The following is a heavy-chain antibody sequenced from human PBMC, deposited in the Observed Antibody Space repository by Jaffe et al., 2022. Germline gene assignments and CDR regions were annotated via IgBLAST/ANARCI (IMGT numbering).Heavy chain of an antibody. CDR1: GGSISSGSYY. Sequence: QVQLQESGPGLVKPSQTLSLTCTVSGGSISSGSYYWSWIRQPAGKGLEWIGRIYTSGSTNYNPSLKSRVTISVDTSKNQFSLKLSSVTAADTAVYYCARDHEGQPYSNPFDIWGQGTMVTVSS. CDR2: IYTSGST. V-gene: IGHV4-61*02. J-gene: IGHJ3*02. CDR3: ARDHEGQPYSNPFDI. D-gene: IGHD2-21*01.